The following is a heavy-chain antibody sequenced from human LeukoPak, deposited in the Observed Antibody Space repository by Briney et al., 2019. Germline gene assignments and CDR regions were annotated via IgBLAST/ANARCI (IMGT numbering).Heavy chain of an antibody. CDR1: GFTFSSYA. CDR2: ISGSGGST. Sequence: PGGSLRLSCAASGFTFSSYAMSWVRQAPGKGLEWVSAISGSGGSTYYADSVKGRFTISRDNSKNTLYLQMNSLRAEDTAVYYCAKDLQRITMVRGVGDWGQGTLVTVSS. D-gene: IGHD3-10*01. CDR3: AKDLQRITMVRGVGD. J-gene: IGHJ4*02. V-gene: IGHV3-23*01.